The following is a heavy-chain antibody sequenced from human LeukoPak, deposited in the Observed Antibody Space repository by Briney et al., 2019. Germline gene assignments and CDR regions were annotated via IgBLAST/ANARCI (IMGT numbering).Heavy chain of an antibody. CDR1: GYTFSSYY. CDR3: ARGVTTIVASPLDY. CDR2: ISPSGGST. D-gene: IGHD3-22*01. Sequence: ASVKVSCRASGYTFSSYYMHWVRQAPGQGLEWMGIISPSGGSTSYAQKFQGRVTMTRDTSTSAVYMELSSLRSEDTAVYYCARGVTTIVASPLDYWGQGTLVTVSS. J-gene: IGHJ4*02. V-gene: IGHV1-46*01.